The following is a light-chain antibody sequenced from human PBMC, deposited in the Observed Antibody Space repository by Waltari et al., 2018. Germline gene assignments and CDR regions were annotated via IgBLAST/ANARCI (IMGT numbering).Light chain of an antibody. CDR3: VLYMGRGIWV. J-gene: IGLJ3*02. CDR1: SGSVSTSNY. V-gene: IGLV8-61*01. CDR2: TPR. Sequence: QTVVTQEPSFSVSPGGTVTLTCGLSSGSVSTSNYPSWYQQTPGQAPRTLFHTPRARSSGVPDRFSGSILGNKAALTITGAQADDESDYYCVLYMGRGIWVFGGGTNLTVL.